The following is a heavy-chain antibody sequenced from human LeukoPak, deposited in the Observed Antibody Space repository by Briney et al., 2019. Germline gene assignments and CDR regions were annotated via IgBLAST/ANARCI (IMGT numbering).Heavy chain of an antibody. Sequence: SETLSHTCTVSGGSISSGGYYWGWIRQPPGKGLEWIGSIYHSGSTYYNPSLKSRVTISVDTSKNQFSLKLSSVTAADTAVYYCARARYGDYDYWGQGTLVTVSS. V-gene: IGHV4-39*07. CDR2: IYHSGST. J-gene: IGHJ4*02. D-gene: IGHD4-17*01. CDR1: GGSISSGGYY. CDR3: ARARYGDYDY.